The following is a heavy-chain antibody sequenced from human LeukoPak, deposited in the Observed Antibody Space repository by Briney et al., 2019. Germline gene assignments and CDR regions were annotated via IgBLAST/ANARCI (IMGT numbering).Heavy chain of an antibody. Sequence: AGGSLRLSCAASGFTFSSYDMHWVRQATGKGLEWVSAIGTAGDTYYPGSVKGRFTISRENAKNSLYLQMNSLRAGDTAVYYCARGNRYGSGHHAFDIWGQGTMVTVSS. V-gene: IGHV3-13*04. D-gene: IGHD3-10*01. CDR2: IGTAGDT. CDR3: ARGNRYGSGHHAFDI. CDR1: GFTFSSYD. J-gene: IGHJ3*02.